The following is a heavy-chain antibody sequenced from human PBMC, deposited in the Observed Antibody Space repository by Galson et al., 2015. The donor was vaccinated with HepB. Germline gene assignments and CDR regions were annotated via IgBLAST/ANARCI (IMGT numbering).Heavy chain of an antibody. CDR3: ARPTFYDFWNGYSTGFDY. CDR2: IKQDGSET. CDR1: GFSFSNYW. J-gene: IGHJ4*02. D-gene: IGHD3-3*01. V-gene: IGHV3-7*01. Sequence: SLRLSCAASGFSFSNYWMTWVRQAPGKGLEWVGTIKQDGSETYYVDSVKGRFTISRDNANNSLYLQMNSLRAEDTAVFYCARPTFYDFWNGYSTGFDYWGQGALVTVSS.